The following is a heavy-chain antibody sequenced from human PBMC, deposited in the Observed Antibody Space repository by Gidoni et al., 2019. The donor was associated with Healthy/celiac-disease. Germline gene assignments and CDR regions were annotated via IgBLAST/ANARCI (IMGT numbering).Heavy chain of an antibody. J-gene: IGHJ4*02. V-gene: IGHV1-69*01. D-gene: IGHD3-22*01. CDR2: ILPIFGTA. CDR1: GGTFSSSA. CDR3: ARGLDYYDSSGPSGGFDY. Sequence: QVQLVQSGAEVTKPGSSVKFSCQASGGTFSSSAISWVRQAPGQGLEWMGGILPIFGTANYAQKCQGRVTITADESTSTAYMELSSLRSEDTAVYYCARGLDYYDSSGPSGGFDYWGQGTLVTVSS.